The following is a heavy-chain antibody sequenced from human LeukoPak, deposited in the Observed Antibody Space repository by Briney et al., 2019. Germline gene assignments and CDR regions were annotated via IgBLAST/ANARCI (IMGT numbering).Heavy chain of an antibody. CDR3: ATVLGTHFDGYYYYYGMDV. Sequence: ASVKVSCKVSGYTLTELSMHWARQAPGKGLEWMGGFDPEDGETIYAQKFQGRVTMTEDTSTDTAYMELSSLRSEDTAVYYCATVLGTHFDGYYYYYGMDVWGQGTTVTVSS. D-gene: IGHD7-27*01. V-gene: IGHV1-24*01. CDR1: GYTLTELS. J-gene: IGHJ6*02. CDR2: FDPEDGET.